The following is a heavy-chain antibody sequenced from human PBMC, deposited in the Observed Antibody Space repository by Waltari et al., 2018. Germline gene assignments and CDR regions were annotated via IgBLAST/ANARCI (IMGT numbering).Heavy chain of an antibody. CDR3: ARHYSTTWPSPLGY. D-gene: IGHD6-13*01. CDR2: SCTGYSDT. V-gene: IGHV5-51*01. J-gene: IGHJ4*02. CDR1: GYSFTTYW. Sequence: EVQLVQSGAEVKKPGESLKISCKGSGYSFTTYWIAWVREMPGKGLEWMGNSCTGYSDTRYSPSFQGQVTISADKSVSTAYLQWSSLKASDTAMYYCARHYSTTWPSPLGYWGQGTLVTVSS.